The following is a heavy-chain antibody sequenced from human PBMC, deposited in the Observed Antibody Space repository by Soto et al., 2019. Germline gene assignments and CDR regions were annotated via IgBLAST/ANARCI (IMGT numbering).Heavy chain of an antibody. Sequence: EVQLVESGGGLVQPGGSLSLSCAASGFTFSSYWMSWVRQAPGKGLEWVATIKQDGSEKYYVDSVKGRFTISRDNAKKSLYRQMNSLRAEDTAVYYCARELPRGYYYGSGAGMDVWGQGTTVTVSS. CDR1: GFTFSSYW. V-gene: IGHV3-7*05. CDR3: ARELPRGYYYGSGAGMDV. D-gene: IGHD3-10*01. J-gene: IGHJ6*02. CDR2: IKQDGSEK.